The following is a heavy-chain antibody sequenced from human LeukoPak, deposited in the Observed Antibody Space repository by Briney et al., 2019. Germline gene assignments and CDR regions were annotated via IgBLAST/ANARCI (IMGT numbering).Heavy chain of an antibody. V-gene: IGHV3-9*01. CDR1: GFTFSSYA. D-gene: IGHD1-26*01. Sequence: GGSLRLSCAASGFTFSSYAMSWVRQAPGKGLEWVSGISWNSGSIGYADSVKGRFTISRDNAKNSLYLQMNSLRAEDTALYYCAKSGSYYFDFDYWGQGTLVTVSS. J-gene: IGHJ4*02. CDR2: ISWNSGSI. CDR3: AKSGSYYFDFDY.